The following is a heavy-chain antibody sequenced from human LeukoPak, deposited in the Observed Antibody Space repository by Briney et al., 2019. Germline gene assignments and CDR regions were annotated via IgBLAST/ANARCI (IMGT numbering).Heavy chain of an antibody. CDR1: GGSFSGYY. Sequence: PSETLSLTCAVYGGSFSGYYWSWIRQPPGKGLEWIGEINHSGSTNYNPSLKSRVTISVDTSKNQFSLKLSSVTAADTAVYYCARRLRYSSGWYGGRGGYYYYGMDVWGQGTTVTVSS. D-gene: IGHD6-19*01. V-gene: IGHV4-34*01. CDR2: INHSGST. J-gene: IGHJ6*02. CDR3: ARRLRYSSGWYGGRGGYYYYGMDV.